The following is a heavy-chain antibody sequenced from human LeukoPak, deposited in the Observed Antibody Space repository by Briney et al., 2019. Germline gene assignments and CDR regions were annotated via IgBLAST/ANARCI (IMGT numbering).Heavy chain of an antibody. CDR1: GYTFTGYY. Sequence: ASVKVSCKASGYTFTGYYMHWVRQAPGQGLEWMGWINPNSGGTNYAQKFQGRVTMTRDTSISTVYMELSRLRSDDTAVYYCARGEYSYGYLDFDYWGQGTLVTVSS. CDR3: ARGEYSYGYLDFDY. V-gene: IGHV1-2*02. CDR2: INPNSGGT. J-gene: IGHJ4*02. D-gene: IGHD5-18*01.